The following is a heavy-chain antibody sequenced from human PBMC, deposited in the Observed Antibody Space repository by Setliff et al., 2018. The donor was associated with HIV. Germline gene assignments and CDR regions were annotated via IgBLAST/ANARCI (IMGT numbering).Heavy chain of an antibody. J-gene: IGHJ4*02. CDR2: ISGSGGTT. Sequence: GGSLRLSCVGSGFTFSSSAMNWVRQAPGKGLEWVSTISGSGGTTYYADSVKGRFTISRDNSKNTLYLQMNSLRAEDTAVYYCAKDVYYYDSSGYYYYFDYWGQGTLVTVSS. CDR3: AKDVYYYDSSGYYYYFDY. CDR1: GFTFSSSA. D-gene: IGHD3-22*01. V-gene: IGHV3-23*01.